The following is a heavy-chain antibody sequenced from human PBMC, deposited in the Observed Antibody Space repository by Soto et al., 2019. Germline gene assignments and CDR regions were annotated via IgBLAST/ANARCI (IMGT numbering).Heavy chain of an antibody. J-gene: IGHJ4*02. Sequence: SETLSLTCTVSGGSISSGGYYWSWIRQHPGKGLEWIGYIYYSGSTNYSPSLRSRVSISVDTSKNEFSLRLSSVTAADTAVYFCARSVAVPGAHIDYWGQGTQVTVSS. V-gene: IGHV4-61*08. CDR3: ARSVAVPGAHIDY. CDR2: IYYSGST. CDR1: GGSISSGGYY. D-gene: IGHD6-19*01.